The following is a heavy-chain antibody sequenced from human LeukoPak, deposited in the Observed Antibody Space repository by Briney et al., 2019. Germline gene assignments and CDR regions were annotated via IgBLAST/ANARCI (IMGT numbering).Heavy chain of an antibody. CDR2: ISYIGST. J-gene: IGHJ3*02. V-gene: IGHV4-59*01. CDR3: ARDLVTVTKGFDI. Sequence: SETLSLTCAVYGGSFSGYYWSWIRQPPGKGLGWIGYISYIGSTNYNPSLKSRVTISIDTSKNQFSLKLRPVTAADTAVYYCARDLVTVTKGFDIWGQGTMVSVSS. CDR1: GGSFSGYY. D-gene: IGHD4-17*01.